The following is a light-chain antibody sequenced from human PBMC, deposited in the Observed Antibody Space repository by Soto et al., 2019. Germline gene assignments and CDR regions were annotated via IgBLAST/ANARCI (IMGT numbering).Light chain of an antibody. CDR2: DAS. Sequence: GDRVTITCWASQSISSWLAWYQQKPGKAPKLLIYDASSLESGVPSRFSGSGSGTEFTLTISSLQPDDFATYYCQQYNSYLRTFGQGTKVEIK. CDR3: QQYNSYLRT. V-gene: IGKV1-5*01. J-gene: IGKJ1*01. CDR1: QSISSW.